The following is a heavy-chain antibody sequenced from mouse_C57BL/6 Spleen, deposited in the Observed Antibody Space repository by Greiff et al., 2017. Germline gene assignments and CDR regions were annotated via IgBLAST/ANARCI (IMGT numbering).Heavy chain of an antibody. CDR3: ARDDYDYDGSWFAY. V-gene: IGHV1-81*01. D-gene: IGHD2-4*01. CDR2: IYPRSGNT. Sequence: QVQLQQSGAELARPGASVKLSCKASGYTFTSYGISWVKQRTGQGLEWIGEIYPRSGNTYYNEKFKGKATLTADKSSSTAYMELRSLTSEDSAVYFGARDDYDYDGSWFAYWGQGTLVTVSA. CDR1: GYTFTSYG. J-gene: IGHJ3*01.